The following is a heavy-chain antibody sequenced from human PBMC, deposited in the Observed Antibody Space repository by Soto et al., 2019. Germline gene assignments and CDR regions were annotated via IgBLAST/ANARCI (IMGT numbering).Heavy chain of an antibody. CDR2: IYPADSDT. D-gene: IGHD6-13*01. CDR3: VRCVQQRDDFFDP. Sequence: DVQLVQSGAELKKPGESLKISCQASGYSFANYWIAWVRQMPGKGLEWVGIIYPADSDTKYSPSFQGQVTISADKSISTAYLHWNALTASDTAIYYCVRCVQQRDDFFDPWCQGTLVTVSS. J-gene: IGHJ5*02. V-gene: IGHV5-51*01. CDR1: GYSFANYW.